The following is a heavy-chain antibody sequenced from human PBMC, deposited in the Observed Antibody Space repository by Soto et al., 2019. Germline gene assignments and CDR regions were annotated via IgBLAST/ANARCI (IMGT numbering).Heavy chain of an antibody. D-gene: IGHD2-2*01. CDR3: ASLEVVTAPLLWPDYGMDV. J-gene: IGHJ6*02. CDR1: GFTFSSYS. CDR2: ISSSSSYI. Sequence: PGGSLRLSCAASGFTFSSYSMNWVRQAPGKGLEWVSSISSSSSYIYYADSVKGRFTISRDNAKNSLYLQMNSLRAEDTAVYYCASLEVVTAPLLWPDYGMDVWGQGTKVTVYS. V-gene: IGHV3-21*01.